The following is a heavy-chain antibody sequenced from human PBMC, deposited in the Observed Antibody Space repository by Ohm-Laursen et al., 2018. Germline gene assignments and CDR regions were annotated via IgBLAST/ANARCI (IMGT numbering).Heavy chain of an antibody. V-gene: IGHV3-23*01. CDR1: GFTFSSYA. J-gene: IGHJ2*01. CDR3: AKDRGSDWYFDV. CDR2: ISGSGGST. Sequence: SLRLSCTASGFTFSSYAMSWVRQAPGKGLEWVSAISGSGGSTYYADSVKGRFTISRDNPKSTLYLQMNSLRSEDTAVYYCAKDRGSDWYFDVWGRGTLVTVSS. D-gene: IGHD3-10*01.